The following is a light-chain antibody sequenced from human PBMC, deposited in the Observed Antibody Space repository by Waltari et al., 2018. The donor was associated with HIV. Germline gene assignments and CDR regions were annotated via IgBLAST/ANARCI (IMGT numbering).Light chain of an antibody. V-gene: IGKV3-15*01. CDR1: QSVSRN. CDR2: AAS. J-gene: IGKJ1*01. CDR3: QQYDDWPRT. Sequence: EVVMTQSPATLSVSPGERAALACRASQSVSRNLAWYQKKPGQPPRLLIYAASTRASSVPVRISGTGSGTEFTLTISSLQSEDFAVYYCQQYDDWPRTFGQGTRVEIK.